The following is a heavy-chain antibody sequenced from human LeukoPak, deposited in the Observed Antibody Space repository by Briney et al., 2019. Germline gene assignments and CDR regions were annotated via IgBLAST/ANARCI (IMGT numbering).Heavy chain of an antibody. V-gene: IGHV4-39*07. J-gene: IGHJ3*02. Sequence: SETLSLTCTVSVGSIRTSSYYWGWARHPPGRGLGWMGNNFYSSSNYYSPSLKSRITISLDTTRIQFSLKLVSVTATDTAVYYCAKSNGYGLVDIWGQGPMVTVSS. CDR1: VGSIRTSSYY. D-gene: IGHD3-10*01. CDR2: NFYSSSN. CDR3: AKSNGYGLVDI.